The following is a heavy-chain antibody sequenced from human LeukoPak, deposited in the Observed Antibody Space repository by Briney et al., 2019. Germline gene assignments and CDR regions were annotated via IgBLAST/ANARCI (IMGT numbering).Heavy chain of an antibody. CDR2: ISSSSSDI. J-gene: IGHJ3*02. V-gene: IGHV3-21*01. Sequence: GGSLRLSCTGSGFTLSSYAMNWVRRAPGQGPEWVSSISSSSSDIYYTDSVKGRFTISRDNAKNSLYLQMNSLRAEDTAVYYCVTDYGGSSGAFDIWGQGTMVTVSS. CDR1: GFTLSSYA. CDR3: VTDYGGSSGAFDI. D-gene: IGHD4-23*01.